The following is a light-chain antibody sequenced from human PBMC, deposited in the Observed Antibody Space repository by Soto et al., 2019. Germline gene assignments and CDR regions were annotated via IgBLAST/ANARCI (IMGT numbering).Light chain of an antibody. Sequence: QSVLTQPASVSGSPGHSIIISCTGTGSDIGSYKYVSWYQQHPGKAPKLIIFEVNNRPSGVSDRFSGSKSGNTASLIISGLQAEDEADYYCASYTSISSLGVFGTGTKVTVL. J-gene: IGLJ1*01. CDR1: GSDIGSYKY. CDR2: EVN. V-gene: IGLV2-14*03. CDR3: ASYTSISSLGV.